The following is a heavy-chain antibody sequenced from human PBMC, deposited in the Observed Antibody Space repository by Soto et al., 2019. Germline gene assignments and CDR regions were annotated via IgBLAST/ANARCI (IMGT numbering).Heavy chain of an antibody. D-gene: IGHD6-6*01. CDR1: GFTFGSYA. Sequence: QVQLEESGGGVVQTGKSLRLSCVVSGFTFGSYAMHWVRQAPGKGLERLASVSYDGSNKIYADSVRGRFDISRDNSWNTLYLHMNNLRHEDTALYYCTRSPSAARRDYFDYWGQGSLVTVSS. J-gene: IGHJ4*02. CDR2: VSYDGSNK. CDR3: TRSPSAARRDYFDY. V-gene: IGHV3-30*09.